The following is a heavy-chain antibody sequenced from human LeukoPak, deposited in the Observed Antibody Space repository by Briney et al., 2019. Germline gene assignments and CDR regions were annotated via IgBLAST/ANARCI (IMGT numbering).Heavy chain of an antibody. CDR1: GFTFSSYW. J-gene: IGHJ4*02. Sequence: TGGSLRLSCAASGFTFSSYWMHWVRQAPGKGLVWVSRINSDGSSTSYADSVKGRFPISKDNAKNTLYLQMNSLRAEDTAVYYCARVPYDYGGAWGFDYWGQGTLVTVSS. V-gene: IGHV3-74*01. CDR2: INSDGSST. D-gene: IGHD4-23*01. CDR3: ARVPYDYGGAWGFDY.